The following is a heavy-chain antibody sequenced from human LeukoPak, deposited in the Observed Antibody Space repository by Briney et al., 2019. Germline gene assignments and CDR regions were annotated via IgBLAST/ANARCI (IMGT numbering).Heavy chain of an antibody. Sequence: GASVKVSCKASGYTFTNCGISWVRQAPGQGLEWMGWISAYNGNTNYAQKFQGRVTMTTDTSTSTAYMELRSLRSDDTAVYYCARGRDYGDYNTQDLFVYWGQGTLVTVSS. CDR2: ISAYNGNT. D-gene: IGHD4-17*01. CDR1: GYTFTNCG. J-gene: IGHJ4*02. V-gene: IGHV1-18*01. CDR3: ARGRDYGDYNTQDLFVY.